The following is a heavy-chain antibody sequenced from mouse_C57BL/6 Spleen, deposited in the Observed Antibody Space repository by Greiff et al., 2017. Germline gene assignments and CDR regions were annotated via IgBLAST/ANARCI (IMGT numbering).Heavy chain of an antibody. D-gene: IGHD1-1*01. CDR2: ISNLAYSI. CDR3: ARQDYGSSYEGWYFDV. CDR1: GFTFSDYG. Sequence: EVKLVESGGGLVQPGGSLKLSCAASGFTFSDYGMAWVRQAPRKGPEWVAFISNLAYSIYYADTVTGRFTISRENAKNTLYLEMSSLRSEDTAMYYCARQDYGSSYEGWYFDVWGTGTTVTVAS. V-gene: IGHV5-15*01. J-gene: IGHJ1*03.